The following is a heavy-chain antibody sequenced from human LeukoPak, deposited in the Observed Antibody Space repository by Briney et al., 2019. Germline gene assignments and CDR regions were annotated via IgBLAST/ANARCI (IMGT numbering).Heavy chain of an antibody. CDR1: GGSISSSNW. J-gene: IGHJ4*02. V-gene: IGHV4-4*02. Sequence: SETLSLTCAVSGGSISSSNWWSWVRQPPGKGLEWIGEIYHSGSTSYNPSLKSRVTISVDKSKSQFSLKLSSVTAADTAVYYCARFNGDYLFDYWGQGTLVTVSS. CDR2: IYHSGST. CDR3: ARFNGDYLFDY. D-gene: IGHD4-17*01.